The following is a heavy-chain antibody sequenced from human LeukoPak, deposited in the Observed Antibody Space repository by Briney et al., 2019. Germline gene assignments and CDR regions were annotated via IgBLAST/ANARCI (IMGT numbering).Heavy chain of an antibody. V-gene: IGHV3-21*01. D-gene: IGHD6-19*01. Sequence: GGSLRLSCAASGFTFNSHAMSWVRQAPGKGLEWVSSISSSSSYIYYADSVKGRFTISRDNAKNSLYLQMNSLRAEDTAVYYCARDFTMYSSGWYQTFDYWGQGTLVTVSS. CDR3: ARDFTMYSSGWYQTFDY. J-gene: IGHJ4*02. CDR1: GFTFNSHA. CDR2: ISSSSSYI.